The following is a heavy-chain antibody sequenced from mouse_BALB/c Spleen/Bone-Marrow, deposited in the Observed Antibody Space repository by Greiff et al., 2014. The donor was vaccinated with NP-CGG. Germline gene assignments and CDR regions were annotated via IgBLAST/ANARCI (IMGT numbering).Heavy chain of an antibody. CDR1: GYTFTSYW. CDR3: TRRGYYAMDY. CDR2: IDPSDSYT. J-gene: IGHJ4*01. V-gene: IGHV1S127*01. Sequence: QVQLQQSXAELVKPGASVKMSCKASGYTFTSYWMHWVKQRPGQGLEWIGVIDPSDSYTSYNQKFKGKATLTVDTSSSTAYMQLSSLTSEDSAVYYCTRRGYYAMDYWGQGTSVTVSS.